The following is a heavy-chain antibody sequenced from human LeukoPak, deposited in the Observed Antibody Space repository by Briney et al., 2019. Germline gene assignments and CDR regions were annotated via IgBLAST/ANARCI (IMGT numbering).Heavy chain of an antibody. D-gene: IGHD3-22*01. J-gene: IGHJ4*02. CDR3: ARDLIGYDSSGYPGH. CDR2: ISYDGSNK. V-gene: IGHV3-30-3*01. CDR1: GFTFSSYA. Sequence: PGGSLRLSCAASGFTFSSYAMHWVRQAPGKGLEWVAVISYDGSNKYYADSVKGRFTISRDNSKNTLYLQMNSLRAEDTAVYYCARDLIGYDSSGYPGHWGQGTLVTVSS.